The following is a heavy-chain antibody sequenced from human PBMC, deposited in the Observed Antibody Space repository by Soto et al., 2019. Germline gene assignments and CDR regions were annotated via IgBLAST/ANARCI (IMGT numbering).Heavy chain of an antibody. Sequence: EVQLVESGGALVQPGGSLRLSCGASGFTFSSHWMSWVRQAPGKGLEWVASIKQDGAEKHYVDSVEGRFTISRDDAKNSLYLQMNSLRAEDTAVYYCSSGEGTYYAGQFDPWGQGTLFTVSS. D-gene: IGHD1-26*01. CDR3: SSGEGTYYAGQFDP. CDR1: GFTFSSHW. J-gene: IGHJ5*02. CDR2: IKQDGAEK. V-gene: IGHV3-7*01.